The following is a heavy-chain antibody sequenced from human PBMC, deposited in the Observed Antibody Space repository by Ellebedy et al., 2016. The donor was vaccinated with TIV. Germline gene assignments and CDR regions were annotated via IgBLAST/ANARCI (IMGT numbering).Heavy chain of an antibody. CDR1: GFTFSSNW. D-gene: IGHD3-10*01. CDR2: IKQDESEE. Sequence: GESLKISCAASGFTFSSNWMSWVRQTQGKGLEWVAYIKQDESEEYYVDSVKGRFTISRDNAKNSLYLQMNSLRADDTAVYYCARGRSFNWGQGTLVTVSS. CDR3: ARGRSFN. J-gene: IGHJ4*02. V-gene: IGHV3-7*03.